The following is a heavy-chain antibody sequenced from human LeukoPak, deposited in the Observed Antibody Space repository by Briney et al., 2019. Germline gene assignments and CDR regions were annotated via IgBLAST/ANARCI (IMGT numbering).Heavy chain of an antibody. D-gene: IGHD5-12*01. Sequence: GGSLRLSCAASEFSVSNYWMTWVRQAPGKALEWVANINQDGSEKYYVDSVKGRFTISRDNAKKSLWLQMNSLRAEDTAVYYCATELRDAFDIWGQGTMVTVSS. V-gene: IGHV3-7*04. CDR2: INQDGSEK. CDR3: ATELRDAFDI. J-gene: IGHJ3*02. CDR1: EFSVSNYW.